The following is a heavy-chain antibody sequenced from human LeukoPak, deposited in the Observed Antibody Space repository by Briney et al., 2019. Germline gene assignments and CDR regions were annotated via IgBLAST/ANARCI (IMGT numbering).Heavy chain of an antibody. J-gene: IGHJ6*02. CDR1: GYTFTSFH. V-gene: IGHV1-46*01. D-gene: IGHD3-10*01. CDR2: INPSGGST. CDR3: ARDSGGWDDFSRDYYYGMDV. Sequence: RASVKVSCKASGYTFTSFHMHWVRQAPGQGLEWMGIINPSGGSTSYAQKFQGRVTITADESTSTAYMELSSLRSEDTAVYYCARDSGGWDDFSRDYYYGMDVWGQGTTVTVSS.